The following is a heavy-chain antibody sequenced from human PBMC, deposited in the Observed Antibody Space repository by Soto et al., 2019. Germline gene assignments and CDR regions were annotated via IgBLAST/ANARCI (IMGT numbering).Heavy chain of an antibody. CDR2: IYYSGST. J-gene: IGHJ6*03. CDR1: GGSISSGGYY. D-gene: IGHD4-4*01. V-gene: IGHV4-61*08. CDR3: ARGRPVTETYYYYYYYMDV. Sequence: SETLSLTCTVSGGSISSGGYYWSWIRQHPGKGLEWIGYIYYSGSTNYNPSLKSRVTISVDTSKNQFSLKLSSVTAADTAVYYCARGRPVTETYYYYYYYMDVWGKGTTVTVSS.